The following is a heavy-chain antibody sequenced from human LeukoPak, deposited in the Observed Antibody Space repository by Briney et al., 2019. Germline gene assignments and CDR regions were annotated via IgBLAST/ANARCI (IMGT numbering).Heavy chain of an antibody. CDR3: ARSSGYYSGWFDP. V-gene: IGHV3-23*01. CDR2: ISGSGGTT. Sequence: GGSLRLSCAASGFTFSSYAMSWVRQAPGKGLEWVSAISGSGGTTYYADSVKGRFTISRDNSKNTLYLQMNSLRAEDTAVYYCARSSGYYSGWFDPWGQGTLVTVSS. J-gene: IGHJ5*02. CDR1: GFTFSSYA. D-gene: IGHD3-22*01.